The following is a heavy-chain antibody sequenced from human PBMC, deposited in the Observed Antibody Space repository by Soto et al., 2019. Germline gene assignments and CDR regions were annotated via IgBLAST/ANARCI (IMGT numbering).Heavy chain of an antibody. CDR2: SYHSGST. Sequence: SETLSLTCTVSGGSTSSSNLWSWVRQPPGKGLEWIGESYHSGSTNYNPSLQSRVTISVDKSENQFSLKMRSVTAADTAVYYCARSPSSSWYGGGAFDIWGQGTMVTVSS. CDR3: ARSPSSSWYGGGAFDI. CDR1: GGSTSSSNL. V-gene: IGHV4-4*02. D-gene: IGHD6-13*01. J-gene: IGHJ3*02.